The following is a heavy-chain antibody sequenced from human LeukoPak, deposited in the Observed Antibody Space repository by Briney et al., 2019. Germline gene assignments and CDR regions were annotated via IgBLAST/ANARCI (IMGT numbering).Heavy chain of an antibody. CDR1: GYTLTELS. CDR3: ATTLLRNYGMDV. Sequence: ASVKVSCKVSGYTLTELSMHWVRQAPGKGPEWMGGFDPEDGETIYAQKFQGRVTMTEDTSTDTAYMELSSLRSEDTAVYYCATTLLRNYGMDVWGQGTTVTVSS. V-gene: IGHV1-24*01. CDR2: FDPEDGET. J-gene: IGHJ6*02.